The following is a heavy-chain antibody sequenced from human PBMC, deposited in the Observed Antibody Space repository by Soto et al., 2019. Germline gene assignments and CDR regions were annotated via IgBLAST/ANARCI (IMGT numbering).Heavy chain of an antibody. CDR1: GGSIDSYY. D-gene: IGHD4-17*01. Sequence: QVQLQESGPELVKPSETLSLTCTVSGGSIDSYYWHWIRQPPGKGLEWVGYIYYTGRTKFNPSLTSRVTTSVDTPKKQFSLRLTSVTAADTAVYYCARSFAFDYYGNFAPPHRFDPWGQGTLVIVSS. J-gene: IGHJ5*02. CDR3: ARSFAFDYYGNFAPPHRFDP. CDR2: IYYTGRT. V-gene: IGHV4-59*01.